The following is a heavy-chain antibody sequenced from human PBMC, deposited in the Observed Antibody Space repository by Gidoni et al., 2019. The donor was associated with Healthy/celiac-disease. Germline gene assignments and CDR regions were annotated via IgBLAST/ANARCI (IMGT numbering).Heavy chain of an antibody. Sequence: QVTLRESGPALVKPTHTLTLTCTFSGFSLSTSGMCVSWIRQPPGKALEWLARIDWDDDKYYSTSLKTRLTISKDTSKNQVVLTMTNMDPVDTATYYCARTRIVGATTGAFDIWGQGTMVTVSS. CDR3: ARTRIVGATTGAFDI. CDR1: GFSLSTSGMC. V-gene: IGHV2-70*15. J-gene: IGHJ3*02. CDR2: IDWDDDK. D-gene: IGHD1-26*01.